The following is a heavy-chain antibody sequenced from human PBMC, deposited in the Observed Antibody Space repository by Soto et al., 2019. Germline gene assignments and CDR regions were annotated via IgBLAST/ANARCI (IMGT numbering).Heavy chain of an antibody. CDR3: ARVKYDSSGYYFDY. CDR1: GFTFSSYG. CDR2: IWYDGSNK. D-gene: IGHD3-22*01. J-gene: IGHJ4*02. V-gene: IGHV3-33*01. Sequence: GGSLRLSCAASGFTFSSYGMHWVRQAPGKGPEWVAVIWYDGSNKYYADSVKGRFTISRDNSKNTLYLQMNSLRAEDTAVYYCARVKYDSSGYYFDYWGQGTLVTVS.